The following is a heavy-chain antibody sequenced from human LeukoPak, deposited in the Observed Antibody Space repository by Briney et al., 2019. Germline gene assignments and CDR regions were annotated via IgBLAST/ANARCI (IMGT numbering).Heavy chain of an antibody. CDR3: ARDLWISYDDSGYNRDFDS. D-gene: IGHD3-22*01. CDR1: TSR. CDR2: IGTYGGDT. V-gene: IGHV1-18*03. Sequence: ASVKVSCKATSRISWVRQAPGQGLEWMGWIGTYGGDTYYAQKFQGRITVTTDTSTSTVYMELRNLRSDDMAVSYCARDLWISYDDSGYNRDFDSWGQGTLVTVSS. J-gene: IGHJ5*01.